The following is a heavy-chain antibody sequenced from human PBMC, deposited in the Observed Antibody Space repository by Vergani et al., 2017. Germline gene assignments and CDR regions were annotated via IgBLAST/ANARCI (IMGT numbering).Heavy chain of an antibody. J-gene: IGHJ6*03. V-gene: IGHV4-31*03. CDR3: ARVDIHPYYYYYYMDV. D-gene: IGHD3/OR15-3a*01. CDR1: GGSIGSGGYY. Sequence: QVQLQESGPGLVKPSQTLSLTCTVSGGSIGSGGYYWSWIRQHPGKGLEWIGYIYYSGSTYYNPSLKSRVTISVDTSKNQFSLKLSSVTAADTAVYYCARVDIHPYYYYYYMDVWGEGTTVTVSS. CDR2: IYYSGST.